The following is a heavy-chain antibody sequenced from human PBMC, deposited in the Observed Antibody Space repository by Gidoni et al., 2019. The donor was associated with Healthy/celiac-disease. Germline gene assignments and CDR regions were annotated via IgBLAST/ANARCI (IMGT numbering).Heavy chain of an antibody. CDR3: AKDRFPAVWVSYYYFDY. J-gene: IGHJ4*02. CDR2: IMGRGCST. D-gene: IGHD3-16*01. CDR1: GFTFSSYA. Sequence: EVQLLESGGGLVQPGGSLRLSCAASGFTFSSYAMSLVRLAPGKGLVWVSVIMGRGCSTYYADSVKGSFTISRDNSKNTLYLQMNSLRAEDTAVYYCAKDRFPAVWVSYYYFDYWGQGTLVTVSS. V-gene: IGHV3-23*01.